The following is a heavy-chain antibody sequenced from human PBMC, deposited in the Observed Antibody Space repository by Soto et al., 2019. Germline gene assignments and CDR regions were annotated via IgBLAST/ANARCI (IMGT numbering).Heavy chain of an antibody. J-gene: IGHJ4*02. D-gene: IGHD3-22*01. Sequence: EASVKVSCKASGYTFTRYGFSWLRQAPGQGLEWMGWISAYNGNTNYAQNYQGRVTMTTDTSTSTAYMELRNLRSDDTAVYYCARGQVNYYKSSGPRTYYFDFSSQGTLVHVSS. V-gene: IGHV1-18*04. CDR3: ARGQVNYYKSSGPRTYYFDF. CDR2: ISAYNGNT. CDR1: GYTFTRYG.